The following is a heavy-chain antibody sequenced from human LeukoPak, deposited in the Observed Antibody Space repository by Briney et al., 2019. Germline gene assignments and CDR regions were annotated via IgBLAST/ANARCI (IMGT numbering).Heavy chain of an antibody. CDR2: IYSGGST. V-gene: IGHV3-66*01. J-gene: IGHJ3*02. Sequence: GGTLRLSCVASGFTFSSYGMSWVRQAPGKGLEWVSVIYSGGSTYYADSVKGRFTISRDNSKNTLYLQMNSLRAEDTAVYYCASKLKLISGAFDIWGQGIMVTVSS. CDR1: GFTFSSYG. CDR3: ASKLKLISGAFDI. D-gene: IGHD5-24*01.